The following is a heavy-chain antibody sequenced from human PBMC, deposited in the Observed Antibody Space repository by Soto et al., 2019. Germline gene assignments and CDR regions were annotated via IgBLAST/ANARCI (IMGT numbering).Heavy chain of an antibody. CDR2: SSSSSSYI. D-gene: IGHD1-26*01. CDR1: GVTFTSYS. V-gene: IGHV3-21*01. Sequence: PRWSLRVSSAESGVTFTSYSMNWVRQAPGKGLEWVSSSSSSSSYIYYADSVKGRFTISRDNAKNSLYLQMNSLRAEDTAVYYCASTSGSYSYYYGMDVWGQVTTVTVS. CDR3: ASTSGSYSYYYGMDV. J-gene: IGHJ6*02.